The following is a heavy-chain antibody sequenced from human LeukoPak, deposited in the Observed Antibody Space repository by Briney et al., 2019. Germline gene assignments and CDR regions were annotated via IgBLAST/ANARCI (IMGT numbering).Heavy chain of an antibody. D-gene: IGHD6-13*01. CDR3: AKVPAAAQSLYYYYYMDV. V-gene: IGHV3-30*02. Sequence: GGSLRLSCAASGFTFSSYGMHWVRQAPGKGLEWVAFIRYDGSNKYYADSVKGRFTISRDNSKNTLYLQMNSLRAEDTAVYYCAKVPAAAQSLYYYYYMDVWGKGTTVTVSS. CDR1: GFTFSSYG. J-gene: IGHJ6*03. CDR2: IRYDGSNK.